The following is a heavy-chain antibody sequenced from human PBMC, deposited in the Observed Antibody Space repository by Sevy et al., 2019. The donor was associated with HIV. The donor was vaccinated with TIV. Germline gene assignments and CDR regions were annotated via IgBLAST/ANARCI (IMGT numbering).Heavy chain of an antibody. CDR2: ISGRGGST. D-gene: IGHD5-12*01. J-gene: IGHJ4*02. V-gene: IGHV3-23*01. CDR3: EIDVARHGYNTGFDY. Sequence: GGSLRLSCAASGFTFSSYALSWVRQAPGKGLEWVSAISGRGGSTYYADSVKGRLTISRDNSKNTLYLQMNSLKAEDTDVYHCEIDVARHGYNTGFDYWGQGTQVTVSS. CDR1: GFTFSSYA.